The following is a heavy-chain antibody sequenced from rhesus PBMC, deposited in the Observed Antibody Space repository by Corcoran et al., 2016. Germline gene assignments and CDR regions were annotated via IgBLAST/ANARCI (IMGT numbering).Heavy chain of an antibody. V-gene: IGHV4-122*02. Sequence: QVQLQESGPGLVKPSETLSLTCAVSGGSISSGYYYWSWIRKPPGKGLEWIGYITYSGSTSYNPSLKSRVTMSRDTSKNQFSLKLSSVTAADTAVYYCARDRNGWNNVSYWGQGVLVTVSS. J-gene: IGHJ4*01. D-gene: IGHD1-20*01. CDR2: ITYSGST. CDR3: ARDRNGWNNVSY. CDR1: GGSISSGYYY.